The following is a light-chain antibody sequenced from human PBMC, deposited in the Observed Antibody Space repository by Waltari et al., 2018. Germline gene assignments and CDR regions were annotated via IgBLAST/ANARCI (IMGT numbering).Light chain of an antibody. CDR1: QDISNS. Sequence: DIQMTQSPSSLSASVGDRVTITCQASQDISNSLNWYHQKPGKAPKLLIYDASDLETGVPSRFSGSGSRTDFTFTISSLQPEDIATYYCQQYQNLPYTFGQGTKLEI. CDR3: QQYQNLPYT. V-gene: IGKV1-33*01. CDR2: DAS. J-gene: IGKJ2*01.